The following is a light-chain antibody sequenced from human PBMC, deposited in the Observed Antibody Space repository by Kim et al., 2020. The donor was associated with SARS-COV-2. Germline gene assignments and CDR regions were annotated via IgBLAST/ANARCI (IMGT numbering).Light chain of an antibody. Sequence: SSELTQDPAVSVALGQTVRITCQGDSLRSYYASWYQQKPGQAPLLVIYGKNNRPSGIPDRFSGSSSGNTASLTITGAQAEDEADYYCNSRDNSGNHVVFGGGTKLTVL. V-gene: IGLV3-19*01. J-gene: IGLJ2*01. CDR3: NSRDNSGNHVV. CDR1: SLRSYY. CDR2: GKN.